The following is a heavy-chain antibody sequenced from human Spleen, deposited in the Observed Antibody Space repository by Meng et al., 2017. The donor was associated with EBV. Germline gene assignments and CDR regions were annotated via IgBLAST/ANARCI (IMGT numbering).Heavy chain of an antibody. CDR2: MNPNSSNT. CDR1: GYTFTSYD. Sequence: VRLVQSGAGVTKAGASLKVSCKASGYTFTSYDINWVRQATGQGLEWMGWMNPNSSNTGYAQKFQGRVTMTRNTSISTAYMELSSLRSEDTAVYNCARGARRRDGYNIDYWGQGTLVTVSS. D-gene: IGHD5-24*01. CDR3: ARGARRRDGYNIDY. J-gene: IGHJ4*02. V-gene: IGHV1-8*01.